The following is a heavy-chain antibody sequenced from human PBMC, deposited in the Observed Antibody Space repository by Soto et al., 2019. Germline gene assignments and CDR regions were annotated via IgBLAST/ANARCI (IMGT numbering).Heavy chain of an antibody. CDR2: ISGSGGST. Sequence: GGSLSLSCAASGFTFSSYAMTLVRQAPGKGLEWVSAISGSGGSTYYADSVKGRFTISRDNSKNTLYLQMNSLRAEDTAVYYCATPIVVPAHDAFDIWGQGTMVTVSS. D-gene: IGHD2-2*01. J-gene: IGHJ3*02. V-gene: IGHV3-23*01. CDR1: GFTFSSYA. CDR3: ATPIVVPAHDAFDI.